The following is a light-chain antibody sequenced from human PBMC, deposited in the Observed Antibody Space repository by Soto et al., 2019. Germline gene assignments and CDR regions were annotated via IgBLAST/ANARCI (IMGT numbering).Light chain of an antibody. J-gene: IGLJ3*02. V-gene: IGLV2-23*02. CDR3: CSYVGGSTWV. CDR2: DVS. Sequence: QSALTQPASVSGSPGQSITISCTGASSDVGSYNLVSWYQQHPGKAPKLMICDVSKRPSGVSNRFSGTKSGSTASLTISGLQAEDEADYYCCSYVGGSTWVFGGGTKLTVL. CDR1: SSDVGSYNL.